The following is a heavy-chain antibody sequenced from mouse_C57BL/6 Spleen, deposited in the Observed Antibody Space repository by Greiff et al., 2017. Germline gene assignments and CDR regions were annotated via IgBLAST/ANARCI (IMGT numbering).Heavy chain of an antibody. CDR1: GFTFSDYG. D-gene: IGHD1-1*01. Sequence: EVQRVESGGGLVKPGGSLKLSCAASGFTFSDYGMHWVRQAPEKGLEWVAYISSGSSTIYYADTVKGRFTISRDNAKNTLCLQMTSLRSEDTAMYYCARDITTVFDDWGQGTTLTVSS. V-gene: IGHV5-17*01. CDR3: ARDITTVFDD. J-gene: IGHJ2*01. CDR2: ISSGSSTI.